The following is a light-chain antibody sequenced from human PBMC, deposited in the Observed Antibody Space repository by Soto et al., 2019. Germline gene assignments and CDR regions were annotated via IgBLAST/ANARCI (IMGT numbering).Light chain of an antibody. Sequence: DIQMTQSPSSLSASVGDRVTITCRASQSISSYLNWYQQKPGKAPKLLIYAASSLQSGVPSRFSGSGSGTEFTLTISSLQPEDFATYYCQQFNSYPLFGGGTKVDIK. CDR3: QQFNSYPL. J-gene: IGKJ4*01. CDR2: AAS. V-gene: IGKV1-9*01. CDR1: QSISSY.